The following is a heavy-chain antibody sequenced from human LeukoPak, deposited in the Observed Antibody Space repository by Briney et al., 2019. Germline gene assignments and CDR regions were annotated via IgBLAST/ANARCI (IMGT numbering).Heavy chain of an antibody. Sequence: PGGSLRLSCAASGFTFSTYWMNWFRQTPGKGLEWVAKIKADGGEKDHVASVKGRFTISRDNSKNTLYLQMNSLRAEDTAVYYCAKGYDILTLIYWGQGTLVTVSS. J-gene: IGHJ4*02. CDR3: AKGYDILTLIY. D-gene: IGHD3-9*01. CDR1: GFTFSTYW. V-gene: IGHV3-7*01. CDR2: IKADGGEK.